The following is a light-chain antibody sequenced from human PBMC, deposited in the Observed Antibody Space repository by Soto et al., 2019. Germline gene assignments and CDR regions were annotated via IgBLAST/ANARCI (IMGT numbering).Light chain of an antibody. CDR2: GTS. Sequence: EIVLTQSPGTLSLSPVERATLSCRASQSVSNNYLAWYQQKPGQAPRLLIYGTSSRLPGIPDRFSGSGSGTDFTLTINRLEPEDFAVYYCQQYGSSPRTFGRGTKVDIK. CDR3: QQYGSSPRT. J-gene: IGKJ1*01. V-gene: IGKV3-20*01. CDR1: QSVSNNY.